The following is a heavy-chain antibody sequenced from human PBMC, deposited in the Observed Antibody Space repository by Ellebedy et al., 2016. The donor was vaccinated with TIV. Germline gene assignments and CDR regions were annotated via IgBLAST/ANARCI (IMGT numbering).Heavy chain of an antibody. D-gene: IGHD1-26*01. CDR1: GFTVSSNY. CDR3: ASRGWEQTGYYYYYGMDV. J-gene: IGHJ6*02. CDR2: IYSGGST. V-gene: IGHV3-53*01. Sequence: PGGSLRLSCAASGFTVSSNYMSWVRQAPGKGLEWVSVIYSGGSTYYADSVKGRFTISRDNSKNTLYLQMNSLRAEDTAVYYCASRGWEQTGYYYYYGMDVWGQGTTVTVSS.